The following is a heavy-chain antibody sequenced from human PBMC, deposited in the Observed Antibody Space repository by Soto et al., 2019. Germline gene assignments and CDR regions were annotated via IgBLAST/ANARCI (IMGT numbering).Heavy chain of an antibody. V-gene: IGHV3-21*01. CDR1: GFTFRSFT. CDR2: ISSNSAYI. D-gene: IGHD6-13*01. Sequence: GESLKISCAASGFTFRSFTMNWVRQAPGKGLEWVSTISSNSAYIYYTDALRGRFTISRDNAKNSLHLQMNSLRAEDTAVYYCTRDASRDSSARGWFDPWCPGTLVTVSS. J-gene: IGHJ5*02. CDR3: TRDASRDSSARGWFDP.